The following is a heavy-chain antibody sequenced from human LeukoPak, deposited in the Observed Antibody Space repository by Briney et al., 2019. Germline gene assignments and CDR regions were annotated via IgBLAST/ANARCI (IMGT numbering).Heavy chain of an antibody. D-gene: IGHD4-23*01. CDR2: VDYRGRA. CDR3: AKHGAPSTNSFADF. V-gene: IGHV4-39*01. CDR1: GDSITRTDYY. J-gene: IGHJ4*02. Sequence: SETLSLTCSVSGDSITRTDYYWGWFRQPPGKRLEWIGNVDYRGRAFYNPSLKGRVTVSVYTAVLQLSLRLNSVHVAVTAIYYCAKHGAPSTNSFADFWGQGTLVTVSS.